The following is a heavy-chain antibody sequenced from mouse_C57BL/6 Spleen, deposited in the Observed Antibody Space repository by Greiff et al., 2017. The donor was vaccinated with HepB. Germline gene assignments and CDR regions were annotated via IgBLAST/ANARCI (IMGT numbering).Heavy chain of an antibody. Sequence: SLEWVATISDGGSYTYYPDNVKGRFTISRDNAKNNLYLQMSHLKSEDTAMYYCASLLLRYWYFDVWGTGTTVTVSS. J-gene: IGHJ1*03. V-gene: IGHV5-4*01. D-gene: IGHD1-1*01. CDR2: ISDGGSYT. CDR3: ASLLLRYWYFDV.